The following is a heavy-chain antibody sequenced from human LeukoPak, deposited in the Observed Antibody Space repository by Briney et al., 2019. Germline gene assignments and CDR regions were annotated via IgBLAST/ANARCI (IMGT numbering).Heavy chain of an antibody. CDR2: IIPISGIA. CDR1: GGTFSSYA. CDR3: HVVAPRDYYYGMDV. D-gene: IGHD2-15*01. J-gene: IGHJ6*02. Sequence: SVKVSCKASGGTFSSYAISWVRQAPGQGLEWMGRIIPISGIANYAQKFQGRVTITADKSTSTAYMELSSLRSEDTAVYYCHVVAPRDYYYGMDVWGQGTTVTVSS. V-gene: IGHV1-69*04.